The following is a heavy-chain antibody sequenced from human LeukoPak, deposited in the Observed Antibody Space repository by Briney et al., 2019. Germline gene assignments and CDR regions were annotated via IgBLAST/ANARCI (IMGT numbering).Heavy chain of an antibody. CDR1: VLTFSCHS. V-gene: IGHV3-21*01. D-gene: IGHD2-2*01. CDR3: ARGGYCSSTSCPRLAY. Sequence: GGSLILSCAASVLTFSCHSMNWVRQAPGKGLELVSSISGSSSYIYYADSVKGRFTISRDNAKNSLYLQMNSLRAEDTAVYYCARGGYCSSTSCPRLAYWGQGTLVTVSS. CDR2: ISGSSSYI. J-gene: IGHJ4*02.